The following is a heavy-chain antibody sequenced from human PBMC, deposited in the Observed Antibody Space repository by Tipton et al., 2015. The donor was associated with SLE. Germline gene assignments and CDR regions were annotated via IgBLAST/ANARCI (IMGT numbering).Heavy chain of an antibody. CDR3: ARTSGEFGGFDP. CDR1: GGSISSYY. Sequence: TLSLTCTVSGGSISSYYWSWIRQPPGKGLEWIGYIYYSGSTNYNPSLKRRVTISVDTSKNQFSLKLSSVTAADTAVYYCARTSGEFGGFDPWGQGTLVTVSS. CDR2: IYYSGST. V-gene: IGHV4-59*01. D-gene: IGHD3-10*01. J-gene: IGHJ5*02.